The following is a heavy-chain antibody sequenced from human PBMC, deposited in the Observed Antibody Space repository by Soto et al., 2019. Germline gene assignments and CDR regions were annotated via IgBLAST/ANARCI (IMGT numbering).Heavy chain of an antibody. CDR1: GGTFSSYA. V-gene: IGHV1-69*12. D-gene: IGHD3-22*01. CDR3: ARDTSTYYDSRGYYYTPYSGRDV. Sequence: QVQLVQSGAEVKKPGSSVKVSCKASGGTFSSYAISWVRQAPGQGLEWMGGIIPIFGTANYAQKFQGRVTITADESTSTXXTXLXXRSSEDTAVYYCARDTSTYYDSRGYYYTPYSGRDVWGQGTTVTVSS. CDR2: IIPIFGTA. J-gene: IGHJ6*02.